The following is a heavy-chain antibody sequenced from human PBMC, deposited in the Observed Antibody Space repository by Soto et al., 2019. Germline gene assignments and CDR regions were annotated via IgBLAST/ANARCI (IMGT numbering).Heavy chain of an antibody. Sequence: QVQLVQSGAEVKKPGASVKVSCKASGYTFTSYAMHWVRQAPGQRLEWMGWINAGNGNTKYSQKFQGRVTITRDTSASTAYMGLSSLRSEDTAVYYCARDYGDYVGFDYWGQGTLVTVSS. V-gene: IGHV1-3*01. J-gene: IGHJ4*02. CDR2: INAGNGNT. CDR1: GYTFTSYA. D-gene: IGHD4-17*01. CDR3: ARDYGDYVGFDY.